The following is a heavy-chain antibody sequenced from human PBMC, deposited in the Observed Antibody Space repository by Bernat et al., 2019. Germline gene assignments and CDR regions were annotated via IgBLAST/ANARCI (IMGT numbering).Heavy chain of an antibody. D-gene: IGHD3-16*01. CDR1: GFTFSSYA. CDR3: ASPTGRYELGRFHFDY. J-gene: IGHJ4*02. CDR2: ISYDGSNK. Sequence: QVQLVESGGGVVQPGRSLRLSCAASGFTFSSYAMHWVRQAPGKGLEWVAVISYDGSNKYYADSVKGRFTISRDNSKNTLYLQMNSLRAEDTAVYYCASPTGRYELGRFHFDYWGQGTLVTVSS. V-gene: IGHV3-30-3*01.